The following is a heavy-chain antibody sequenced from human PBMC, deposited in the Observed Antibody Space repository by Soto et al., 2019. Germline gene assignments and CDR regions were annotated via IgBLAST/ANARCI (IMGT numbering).Heavy chain of an antibody. J-gene: IGHJ5*02. CDR2: IYHSGST. D-gene: IGHD1-1*01. CDR1: GGSISSGGYS. V-gene: IGHV4-30-2*01. Sequence: QLQLQESGSGLVKPSQTLSLTCAVSGGSISSGGYSWSWIRQPPGKGLEWIGYIYHSGSTYYNPSLKSRVTIXXDXSXXQFSLKLSSVTAADTAVYYCARVTTGTTLDVIFDPWGQGTLVTVSS. CDR3: ARVTTGTTLDVIFDP.